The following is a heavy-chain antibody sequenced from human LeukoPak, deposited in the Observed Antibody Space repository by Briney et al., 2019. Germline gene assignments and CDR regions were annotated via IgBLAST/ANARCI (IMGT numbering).Heavy chain of an antibody. V-gene: IGHV1-24*01. D-gene: IGHD1-26*01. J-gene: IGHJ4*02. CDR3: STELGDS. CDR1: GYSLTELS. Sequence: ASVKVSCKVSGYSLTELSMHWVRQAFGKGLEWTGGFDPEDGETIYAQKFQGRVTMTEDTSTDTAYMELSNLRSEDTAVYYCSTELGDSWGQGTLVTVSS. CDR2: FDPEDGET.